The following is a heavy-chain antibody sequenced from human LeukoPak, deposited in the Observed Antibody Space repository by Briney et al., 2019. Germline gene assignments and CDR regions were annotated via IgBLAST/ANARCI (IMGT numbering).Heavy chain of an antibody. J-gene: IGHJ4*02. CDR3: ARSEWELLLFDY. CDR2: IYYSGST. Sequence: SETLCLTCAVSGVSISSYYWSWIRQPPGKGLEWIGYIYYSGSTNYNPSLKSRVTISVDTSKNQFSLKLSSVTAADTAVYYCARSEWELLLFDYWGQGTLVTVSS. D-gene: IGHD1-26*01. V-gene: IGHV4-59*01. CDR1: GVSISSYY.